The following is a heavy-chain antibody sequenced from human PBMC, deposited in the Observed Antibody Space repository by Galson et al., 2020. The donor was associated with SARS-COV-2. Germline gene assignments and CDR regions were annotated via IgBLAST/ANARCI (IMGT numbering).Heavy chain of an antibody. CDR2: INHSGST. V-gene: IGHV4-34*01. D-gene: IGHD2-15*01. CDR1: GGSFSGYY. CDR3: ARAPPLFKVVANERDY. Sequence: SETLSLTCAVYGGSFSGYYWSWIRQPPGKGLEWIGEINHSGSTNYNPSLKSRVTISVDTSKNQFSLKLSSVTAADTAVYYCARAPPLFKVVANERDYWGQGTLVTVSS. J-gene: IGHJ4*02.